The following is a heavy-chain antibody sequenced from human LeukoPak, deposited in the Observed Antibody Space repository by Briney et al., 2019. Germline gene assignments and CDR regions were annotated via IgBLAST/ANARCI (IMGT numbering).Heavy chain of an antibody. CDR3: AKDIARNYCDSSRYFFDY. CDR2: ISGSGGST. D-gene: IGHD3-22*01. V-gene: IGHV3-23*01. J-gene: IGHJ4*02. CDR1: GFTFSSYA. Sequence: GGSLRLSCAASGFTFSSYAMSWVRQAPGKGLEWVSAISGSGGSTYYADSVKGRFTISRDSSKNTLYLQMNSLRAEATAVYYCAKDIARNYCDSSRYFFDYWGQGTLVTVSS.